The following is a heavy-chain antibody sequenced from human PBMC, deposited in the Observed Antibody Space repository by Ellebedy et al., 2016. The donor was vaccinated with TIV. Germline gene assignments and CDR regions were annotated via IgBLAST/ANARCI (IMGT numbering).Heavy chain of an antibody. CDR1: GFTFSSYA. D-gene: IGHD2-15*01. Sequence: GESLKISCAASGFTFSSYALSWVRQAPGRGLEWVSAVSGSGSNTYYADSVKGRFTISRDNSKSTLYLQMNSLRAEDTAVYNCAKGSIRGVVVAGTPWPYYFDYWGQGTLVTVSS. CDR2: VSGSGSNT. J-gene: IGHJ4*02. CDR3: AKGSIRGVVVAGTPWPYYFDY. V-gene: IGHV3-23*01.